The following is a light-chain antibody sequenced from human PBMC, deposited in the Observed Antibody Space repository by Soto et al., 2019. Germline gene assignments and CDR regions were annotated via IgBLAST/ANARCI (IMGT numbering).Light chain of an antibody. Sequence: EIVFTQSPDTLSLSPGERATLSCTASQSISSTYLTWYHQRPGPAPRLLIYDASNRATGIPARFSGRGSGTDFPLTISSLEPEDFAVSYCQQRSNWPITFGQGTRLEIK. J-gene: IGKJ5*01. CDR2: DAS. CDR1: QSISSTY. CDR3: QQRSNWPIT. V-gene: IGKV3-11*01.